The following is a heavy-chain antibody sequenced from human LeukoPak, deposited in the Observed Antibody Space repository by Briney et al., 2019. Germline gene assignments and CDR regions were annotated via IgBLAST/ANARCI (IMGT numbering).Heavy chain of an antibody. Sequence: SETLSLTCTVSGGSISSYSWSWIRQPPGKGLEWIGYIYHSGSTYYNPSLKSRVTISVDRSKNQFSLKLSSVTAADTAVYYCARGAVTYAFDYWGQGTLVTVSS. CDR1: GGSISSYS. CDR2: IYHSGST. D-gene: IGHD4-17*01. V-gene: IGHV4-30-2*01. CDR3: ARGAVTYAFDY. J-gene: IGHJ4*02.